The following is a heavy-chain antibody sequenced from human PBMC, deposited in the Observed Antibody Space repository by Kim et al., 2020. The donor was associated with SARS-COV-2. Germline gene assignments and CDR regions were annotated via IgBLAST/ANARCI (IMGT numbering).Heavy chain of an antibody. CDR3: ARDLAAAAGTWDY. D-gene: IGHD6-13*01. J-gene: IGHJ4*02. V-gene: IGHV7-4-1*02. Sequence: YAQGFTGRFVFSLDTSVSTAYLQISSLKAEDTAVYYCARDLAAAAGTWDYWGQGTLVTVSS.